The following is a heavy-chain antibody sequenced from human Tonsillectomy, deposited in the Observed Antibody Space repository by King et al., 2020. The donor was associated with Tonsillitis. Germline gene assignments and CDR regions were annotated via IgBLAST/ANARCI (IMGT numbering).Heavy chain of an antibody. CDR2: IYRDTYT. J-gene: IGHJ6*03. Sequence: VQLVESGGGLVQPGGSLRLSCAASGFTVSGNYMGWVRQPPGKGLEWVSVIYRDTYTHYADSVKGRFTISADSSKNTLYLQMNSLRAADTAVYYCTRDLPPASYYYMDVWGTGTTVTVAS. CDR1: GFTVSGNY. CDR3: TRDLPPASYYYMDV. V-gene: IGHV3-66*01.